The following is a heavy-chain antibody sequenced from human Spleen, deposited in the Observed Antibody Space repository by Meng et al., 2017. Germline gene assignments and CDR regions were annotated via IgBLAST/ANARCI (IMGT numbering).Heavy chain of an antibody. CDR3: ARGGYVVVTVYDAFDI. Sequence: GGSLRLSCAGTGFIFSDYAMHWVRQAPGKGLEWVAVISYDGSNKYYADSVKGRFTISRDNSKNTLYLQMNSLRAEDTAVYYCARGGYVVVTVYDAFDIWGQGTMVTVSS. D-gene: IGHD2-21*02. J-gene: IGHJ3*02. V-gene: IGHV3-30*04. CDR1: GFIFSDYA. CDR2: ISYDGSNK.